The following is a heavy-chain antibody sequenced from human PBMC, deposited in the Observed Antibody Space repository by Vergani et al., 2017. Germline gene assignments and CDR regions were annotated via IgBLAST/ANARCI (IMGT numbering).Heavy chain of an antibody. Sequence: QVQLQESGPGLVKPSETLSLTCTVSGAAIKDFYWSWFRQPPGKGLECIGYVYYTGSTTYNPSLKSRVTISVDTSNNQFSLRMTSLTAADTAIYYCARDRDLYCRSTTSCHNWFDPWGQGSLVTVSS. D-gene: IGHD2/OR15-2a*01. CDR3: ARDRDLYCRSTTSCHNWFDP. CDR1: GAAIKDFY. V-gene: IGHV4-59*01. CDR2: VYYTGST. J-gene: IGHJ5*02.